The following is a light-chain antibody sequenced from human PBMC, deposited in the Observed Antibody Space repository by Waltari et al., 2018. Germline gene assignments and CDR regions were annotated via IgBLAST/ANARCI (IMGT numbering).Light chain of an antibody. CDR3: STYSTTSTLVV. CDR1: SSDVGGYNY. Sequence: QSALTQPASVSGSPGQSITISCTGTSSDVGGYNYVSWYQHHPDQAPKLIISDVSNRPAGVSSRFSGSKSGNTASLTISGLQAEDEANYYCSTYSTTSTLVVLGGGTKLTVL. V-gene: IGLV2-14*03. J-gene: IGLJ2*01. CDR2: DVS.